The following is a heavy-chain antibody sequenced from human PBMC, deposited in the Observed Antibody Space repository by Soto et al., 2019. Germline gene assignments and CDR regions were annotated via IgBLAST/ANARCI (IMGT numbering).Heavy chain of an antibody. Sequence: VQLVESGGGLVQPGGSLRLSCAVSGFTFGSYWMNWVRLIPGKGLEWVAYIKPDGRATYYVDSVKGRFTISRDNAKNSLYLQMNSLRVEDTSVYYWARAGYCGPGCYYYFDYWGQGTLVTVSS. CDR3: ARAGYCGPGCYYYFDY. J-gene: IGHJ4*02. CDR2: IKPDGRAT. D-gene: IGHD2-21*02. CDR1: GFTFGSYW. V-gene: IGHV3-7*01.